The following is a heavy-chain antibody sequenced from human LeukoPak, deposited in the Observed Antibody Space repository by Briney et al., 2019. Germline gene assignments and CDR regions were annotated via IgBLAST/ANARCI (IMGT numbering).Heavy chain of an antibody. Sequence: SETLSLTCTVSGGSVRSSSSYWGWLRQPPGKGLEWIGSAYFTGSTNYSPSLKTRVTISLDTSKNQFSLRLTSVTAADTAVYYCAKSGHFYYYTPRDFSWGQGTLVTVSS. CDR2: AYFTGST. CDR3: AKSGHFYYYTPRDFS. J-gene: IGHJ5*02. D-gene: IGHD3-22*01. V-gene: IGHV4-39*01. CDR1: GGSVRSSSSY.